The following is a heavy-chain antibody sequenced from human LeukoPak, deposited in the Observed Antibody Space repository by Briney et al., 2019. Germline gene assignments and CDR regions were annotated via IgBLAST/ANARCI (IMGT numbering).Heavy chain of an antibody. J-gene: IGHJ4*02. CDR1: GFTFSSYG. CDR2: VTGSDVST. V-gene: IGHV3-23*01. Sequence: PGGSLRLSCAASGFTFSSYGMSWVRQAPGKGLEWVSAVTGSDVSTYYADSVKGRFTISRDNSKNTLYLQMNSLRAEDTAVYYCARSRYTSGRGAFDYWGQGTLVAVSS. D-gene: IGHD6-19*01. CDR3: ARSRYTSGRGAFDY.